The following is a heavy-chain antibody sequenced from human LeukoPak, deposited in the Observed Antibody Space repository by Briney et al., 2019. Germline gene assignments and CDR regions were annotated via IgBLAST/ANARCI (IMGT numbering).Heavy chain of an antibody. CDR2: IYYSGST. CDR3: ARADASSGYYDNWFDP. CDR1: GGSISSGDHY. Sequence: SQTLSLTCTVSGGSISSGDHYWSWIRQPPGKGLEWIGYIYYSGSTYYNPSLKSRVTISVDTSKNQFSLKLSSVTAADTAVYYCARADASSGYYDNWFDPWGQGTLVTVSS. D-gene: IGHD3-22*01. J-gene: IGHJ5*02. V-gene: IGHV4-30-4*01.